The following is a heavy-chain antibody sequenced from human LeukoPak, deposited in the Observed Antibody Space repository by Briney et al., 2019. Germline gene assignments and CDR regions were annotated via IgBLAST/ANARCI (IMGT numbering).Heavy chain of an antibody. V-gene: IGHV3-23*01. CDR3: AKYLSAKGPPYTLEV. Sequence: GGSLRLSCAASGFTFSNYAMSWVRQAPGKGLEWVSAISSSGSSTYYADSVKGRFTISRDNSKDTLYLQMNSLRAEDTAVYYCAKYLSAKGPPYTLEVWGQGTTVTVSS. D-gene: IGHD5-18*01. CDR1: GFTFSNYA. CDR2: ISSSGSST. J-gene: IGHJ6*02.